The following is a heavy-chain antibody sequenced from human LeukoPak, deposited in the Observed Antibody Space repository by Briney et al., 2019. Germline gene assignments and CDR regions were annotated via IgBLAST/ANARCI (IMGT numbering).Heavy chain of an antibody. CDR2: ISAYNGNT. J-gene: IGHJ6*03. V-gene: IGHV1-18*01. Sequence: ASVKVSCKASGYTFTSYGISWVRQAPGQGLEWMGWISAYNGNTNYAQKFQGRVTMTRDTSTSTVYMELSSLRSEDTAVYYCARGPRITLIRGGQWYYYMDVWGKGTTVTISS. CDR3: ARGPRITLIRGGQWYYYMDV. CDR1: GYTFTSYG. D-gene: IGHD3-10*01.